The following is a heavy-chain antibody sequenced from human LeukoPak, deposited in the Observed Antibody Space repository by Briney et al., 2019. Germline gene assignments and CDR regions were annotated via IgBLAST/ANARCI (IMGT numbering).Heavy chain of an antibody. CDR2: INGASNDI. Sequence: ASVKVSCKASGYTFPSYTIHWVRQAPGQRLEGMGWINGASNDIRYSQKFQGRVTFTRDTSASTAYMELSSLRSEDTAIYCCVRQCSSSCFDYWGQGTLVTVSS. CDR3: VRQCSSSCFDY. D-gene: IGHD2-2*01. V-gene: IGHV1-3*01. J-gene: IGHJ4*02. CDR1: GYTFPSYT.